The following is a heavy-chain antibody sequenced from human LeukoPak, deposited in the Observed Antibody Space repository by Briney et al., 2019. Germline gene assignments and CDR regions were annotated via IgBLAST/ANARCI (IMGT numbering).Heavy chain of an antibody. Sequence: ASVKVPCKASGYTFTSYGISWVRQAPGQGLEWMGWISAYNGNTNYAQKLQGRVTMTTDTSTSTAYMELRSLRSDDTAVYYCARDGLRFLEWLYHFDYWGQGTLVTVSS. V-gene: IGHV1-18*01. CDR1: GYTFTSYG. CDR3: ARDGLRFLEWLYHFDY. CDR2: ISAYNGNT. J-gene: IGHJ4*02. D-gene: IGHD3-3*01.